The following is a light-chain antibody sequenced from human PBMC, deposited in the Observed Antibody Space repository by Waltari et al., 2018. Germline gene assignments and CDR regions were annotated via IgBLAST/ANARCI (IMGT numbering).Light chain of an antibody. CDR3: SSHTSSSTVV. CDR1: SSDVGGSNF. CDR2: DVS. Sequence: QSALTQPASVSGSPGQSITISCTGTSSDVGGSNFVSWYQHHPGNAPKLMIYDVSKRPSGFSNRFSGSKSGNTASLTISGLQAEDESDYYCSSHTSSSTVVFGGGTKLTVL. J-gene: IGLJ2*01. V-gene: IGLV2-14*03.